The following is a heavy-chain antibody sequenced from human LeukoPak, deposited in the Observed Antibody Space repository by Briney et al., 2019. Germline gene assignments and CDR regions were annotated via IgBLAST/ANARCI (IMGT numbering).Heavy chain of an antibody. V-gene: IGHV3-48*01. CDR1: GFTFSSYS. CDR3: ARDSAWELPNWYFDY. J-gene: IGHJ4*02. Sequence: GGSLRLSCVASGFTFSSYSMNWVRQAPGKGLEWVSYISSSSSTIYYADSVKGRFTISRDNAKNSLYLQMNSLRAEDTAVYYCARDSAWELPNWYFDYWGQGTLVTVSS. CDR2: ISSSSSTI. D-gene: IGHD1-26*01.